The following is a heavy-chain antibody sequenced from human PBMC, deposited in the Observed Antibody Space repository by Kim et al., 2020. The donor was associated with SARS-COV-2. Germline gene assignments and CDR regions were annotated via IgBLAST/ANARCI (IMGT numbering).Heavy chain of an antibody. J-gene: IGHJ6*04. CDR1: GGSISSYY. D-gene: IGHD6-13*01. CDR2: IYYSGST. Sequence: SETLSLTCTVSGGSISSYYWSWIRQPPGKGLEWIGYIYYSGSTNYNPSLKSRVTISVDTSKNQFSLKLSSVTAADTAVYYCARAYGRSWYYYYNGVDVWGGAATVTHSS. V-gene: IGHV4-59*01. CDR3: ARAYGRSWYYYYNGVDV.